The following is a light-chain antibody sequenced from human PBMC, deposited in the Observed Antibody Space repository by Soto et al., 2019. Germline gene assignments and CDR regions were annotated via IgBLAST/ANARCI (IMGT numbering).Light chain of an antibody. CDR3: QHRSNWPT. CDR1: QSVSNY. J-gene: IGKJ5*01. Sequence: IVLTQSPATLSLSPGERATPSCRASQSVSNYLAWYQQKPGQAPRLLMYDASNRATGIPAKFSGSGSGTDFTLTITSLEPEDFAVYYCQHRSNWPTFGQGTRLEIK. CDR2: DAS. V-gene: IGKV3-11*01.